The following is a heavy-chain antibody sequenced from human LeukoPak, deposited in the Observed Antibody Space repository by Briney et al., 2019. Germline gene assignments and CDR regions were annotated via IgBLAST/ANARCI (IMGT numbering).Heavy chain of an antibody. CDR3: AKVTSGVGIVGATFDY. Sequence: GGSLRLSCAASGFTFSSYEMNWVRQAPGKGLEWVSYISSSGSTIYYADSVKGRFTISRDNAKNSLYLQMNSLRAEDTALYYCAKVTSGVGIVGATFDYWGQGTLVTVSS. CDR2: ISSSGSTI. D-gene: IGHD1-26*01. J-gene: IGHJ4*02. V-gene: IGHV3-48*03. CDR1: GFTFSSYE.